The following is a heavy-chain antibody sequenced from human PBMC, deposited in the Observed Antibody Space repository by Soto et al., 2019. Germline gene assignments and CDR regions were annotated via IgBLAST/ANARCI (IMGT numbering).Heavy chain of an antibody. CDR3: AIEYRITMVRGALSEY. Sequence: QVQLVQSGAEVKKPGASVKVSCKASGYTFTSYGISWVRQAPGQGLERLGWISAYNGNTNYAQKLQSRVTVTTATSTRTAYMGLRSLRSDDTAVYYCAIEYRITMVRGALSEYWGQGTLVTVSS. D-gene: IGHD3-10*01. CDR1: GYTFTSYG. CDR2: ISAYNGNT. J-gene: IGHJ4*02. V-gene: IGHV1-18*01.